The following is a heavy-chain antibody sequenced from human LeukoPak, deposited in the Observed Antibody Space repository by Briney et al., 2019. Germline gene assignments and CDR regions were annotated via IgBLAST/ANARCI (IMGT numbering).Heavy chain of an antibody. Sequence: GGSLRLSCAASGFTVSSNYMSWVRQAPGKGLEWVSAISGSGGSTYYADSVKGRFTISRDNSKNTLYLQMNSLRAEDTAVYYCAKYSGTTTDFDYWGQGTLVTVSS. CDR1: GFTVSSNY. D-gene: IGHD1-26*01. J-gene: IGHJ4*02. V-gene: IGHV3-23*01. CDR3: AKYSGTTTDFDY. CDR2: ISGSGGST.